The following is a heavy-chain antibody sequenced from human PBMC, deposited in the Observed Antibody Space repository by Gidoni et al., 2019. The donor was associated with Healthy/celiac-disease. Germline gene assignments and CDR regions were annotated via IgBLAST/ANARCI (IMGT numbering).Heavy chain of an antibody. CDR1: GFTFSSYA. CDR2: ISGSGGST. CDR3: AKGVAIFGVVILPPFDP. V-gene: IGHV3-23*01. D-gene: IGHD3-3*01. Sequence: EVQLLESGGGLVQPGGSLRLSCAASGFTFSSYAMSWVRQAPGKGLEWVSAISGSGGSTYYADSVKGRFTISRDNSKNTLYLQMNSLRAEDTAVYYCAKGVAIFGVVILPPFDPWGQGTLVTVSS. J-gene: IGHJ5*02.